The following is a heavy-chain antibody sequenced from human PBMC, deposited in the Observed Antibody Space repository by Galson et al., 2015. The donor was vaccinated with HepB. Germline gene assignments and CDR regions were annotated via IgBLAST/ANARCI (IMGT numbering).Heavy chain of an antibody. V-gene: IGHV3-7*01. Sequence: SLRLSCAGSGFTFSSHRMNWVRQDPGKGLEWVANIKEDGSEKYYVDSVKGRFTISRDNAKNSLYLQMNGLRAEDTAVYYCAGFYAGWGQGTLVTVSS. CDR2: IKEDGSEK. CDR3: AGFYAG. D-gene: IGHD2/OR15-2a*01. J-gene: IGHJ4*02. CDR1: GFTFSSHR.